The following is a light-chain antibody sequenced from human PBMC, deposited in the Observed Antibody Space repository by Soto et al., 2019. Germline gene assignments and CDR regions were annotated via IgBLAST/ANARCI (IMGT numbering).Light chain of an antibody. Sequence: QSALTQPASVSGSPGQSITISCTGTSSDVGSYNLVSWYQQHPGKAPKFMIYEGTKRPSGVSNRCSGSKSGNTASLTISGLQAEDEADYYCCSYAGSRHYVFGTGTTLTVL. CDR2: EGT. V-gene: IGLV2-23*01. CDR1: SSDVGSYNL. CDR3: CSYAGSRHYV. J-gene: IGLJ1*01.